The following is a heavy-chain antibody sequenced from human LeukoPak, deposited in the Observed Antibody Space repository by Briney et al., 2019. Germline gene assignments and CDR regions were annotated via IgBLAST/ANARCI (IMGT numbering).Heavy chain of an antibody. J-gene: IGHJ1*01. CDR2: INPNSGGT. CDR3: AKSVVEITTPCYACAEYFLH. Sequence: ASVKVSCKASVYTFTGYYMHWVRQAPGQGLEWMGWINPNSGGTKYAQKFQGRVTMTSDTSISTAYIELSSLRSDDTAVYYCAKSVVEITTPCYACAEYFLHWGQGTLVTVS. V-gene: IGHV1-2*02. D-gene: IGHD2-2*01. CDR1: VYTFTGYY.